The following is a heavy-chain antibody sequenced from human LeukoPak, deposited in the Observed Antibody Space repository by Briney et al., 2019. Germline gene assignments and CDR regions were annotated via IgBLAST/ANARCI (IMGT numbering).Heavy chain of an antibody. CDR1: GGSISNYY. CDR3: ARVEGYLRAFDI. Sequence: SETLSLTCTVSGGSISNYYWSWIRRPPGKGLEWIGYLYYSGSGSTNYNPSLKSRVTISVDTSKNQLSLKLSSVTAADTAVYYCARVEGYLRAFDIWGQGTMVTVPS. J-gene: IGHJ3*02. D-gene: IGHD2-15*01. V-gene: IGHV4-59*01. CDR2: LYYSGSGST.